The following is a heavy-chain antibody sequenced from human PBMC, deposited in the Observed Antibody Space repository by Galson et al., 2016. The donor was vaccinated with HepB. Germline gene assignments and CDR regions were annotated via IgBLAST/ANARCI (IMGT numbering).Heavy chain of an antibody. J-gene: IGHJ4*02. Sequence: SVKVSCKASGYTFTGNYMRWVRQAPGQGLEWMGWINPSGGATNYAQKFKVRVTMTRDTSINTAYMELSRLTSDDTAVYYCARAVTVAGTLSLQYWGQGTPVTVSS. CDR1: GYTFTGNY. CDR2: INPSGGAT. D-gene: IGHD6-19*01. V-gene: IGHV1-2*02. CDR3: ARAVTVAGTLSLQY.